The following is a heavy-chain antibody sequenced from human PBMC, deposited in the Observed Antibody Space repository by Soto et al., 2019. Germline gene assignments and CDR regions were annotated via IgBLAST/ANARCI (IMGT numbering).Heavy chain of an antibody. D-gene: IGHD5-12*01. CDR2: IYYSGST. CDR1: GGSISSYY. J-gene: IGHJ4*02. Sequence: SETLSLTCTVSGGSISSYYWSWIRQPPGKGLEWIGYIYYSGSTNYNPSLKSRVTISVDTSENQFSLKLSSVTAADTAVYYCARGSPRAWLQLEGPDYWGQGTLVTVSS. CDR3: ARGSPRAWLQLEGPDY. V-gene: IGHV4-59*01.